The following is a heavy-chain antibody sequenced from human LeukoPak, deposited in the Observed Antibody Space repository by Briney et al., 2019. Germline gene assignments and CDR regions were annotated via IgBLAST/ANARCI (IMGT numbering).Heavy chain of an antibody. J-gene: IGHJ4*02. CDR2: IYYSGST. V-gene: IGHV4-59*01. D-gene: IGHD3-10*01. CDR1: GGSISGFY. Sequence: SETLSLTCTVSGGSISGFYWSWIRQPPGKGLEWIGYIYYSGSTNNNPSLKSRVTISVDTSKNQFSLKLSSVTAADTAVYYCASYGYGSGSYFGSYWGQGTLVTVSS. CDR3: ASYGYGSGSYFGSY.